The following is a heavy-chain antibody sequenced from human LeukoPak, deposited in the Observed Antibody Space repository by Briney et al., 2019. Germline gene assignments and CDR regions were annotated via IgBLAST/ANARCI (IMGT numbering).Heavy chain of an antibody. CDR1: GGTFSSFA. CDR3: ARDNSVGDIAWWFDP. J-gene: IGHJ5*02. CDR2: IIPIFASA. V-gene: IGHV1-69*06. Sequence: SVKVSCKASGGTFSSFAISWVRQAPGHGLEWMGGIIPIFASANYAQKFQGRVTITVDKSTSTAYMELSSLRSEDTAVYYCARDNSVGDIAWWFDPWGQGTLVTVSS. D-gene: IGHD3-16*02.